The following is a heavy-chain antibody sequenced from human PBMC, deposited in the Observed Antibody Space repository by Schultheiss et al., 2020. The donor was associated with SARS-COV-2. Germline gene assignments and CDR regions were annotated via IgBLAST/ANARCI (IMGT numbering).Heavy chain of an antibody. CDR3: TTLSASTSWQTT. CDR2: IRHKPNGGTT. D-gene: IGHD6-13*01. V-gene: IGHV3-15*01. J-gene: IGHJ1*01. Sequence: GGSLRLSCAASGFTFSDCYMSWVRQAPGKGLEWVPFIRHKPNGGTTDYAAPVKGRFTISRDDSQNALYLQMNSLKTEDTAMYYCTTLSASTSWQTTWGQGTLVTVSS. CDR1: GFTFSDCY.